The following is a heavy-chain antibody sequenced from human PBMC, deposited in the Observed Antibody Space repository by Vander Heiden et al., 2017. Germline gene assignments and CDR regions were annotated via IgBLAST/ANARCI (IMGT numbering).Heavy chain of an antibody. V-gene: IGHV3-33*01. CDR2: IWYDGSNK. J-gene: IGHJ4*02. Sequence: QVQLVESGGGVVQPGRSLRLSCAASGFTFSSYGMHWVRRATGKGLGWVAVIWYDGSNKYYADSVKGRFTISRDNSKNTLYLQMNSLRAEDTAVYYCARDRGYSSSWYFDYWGQGTLVTVSS. CDR1: GFTFSSYG. CDR3: ARDRGYSSSWYFDY. D-gene: IGHD6-13*01.